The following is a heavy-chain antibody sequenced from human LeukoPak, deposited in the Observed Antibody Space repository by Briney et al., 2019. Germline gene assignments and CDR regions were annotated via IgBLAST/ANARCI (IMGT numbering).Heavy chain of an antibody. Sequence: SETLSLTCTVSGGSISSGDYYWSWIRQPPGKGLEWIGYIYYSGSTYYNPSLKSRVTISVDTSKNQFSLKLSSVTAADTAVYYCARSSGWFADAFDIWGQGTMVTVSS. CDR3: ARSSGWFADAFDI. CDR2: IYYSGST. D-gene: IGHD6-19*01. J-gene: IGHJ3*02. V-gene: IGHV4-30-4*02. CDR1: GGSISSGDYY.